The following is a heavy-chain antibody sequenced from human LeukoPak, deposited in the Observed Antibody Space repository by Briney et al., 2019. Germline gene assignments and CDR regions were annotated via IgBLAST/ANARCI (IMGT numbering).Heavy chain of an antibody. CDR1: GFTFDDYG. CDR3: ARDPEPIMGSGRSWFDP. D-gene: IGHD1-14*01. Sequence: PGGSLRLSCAASGFTFDDYGMSWVRQAPGKGLEWVSGINWNGGSTGYADSVKGRFTISRDNAKNSLYLQMNSLRAEDTALYYCARDPEPIMGSGRSWFDPWGQGTLVTVSS. CDR2: INWNGGST. J-gene: IGHJ5*02. V-gene: IGHV3-20*04.